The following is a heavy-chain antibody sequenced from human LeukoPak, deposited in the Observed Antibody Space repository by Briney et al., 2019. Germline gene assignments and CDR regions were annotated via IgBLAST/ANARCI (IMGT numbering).Heavy chain of an antibody. CDR1: GFTFSSYA. D-gene: IGHD5-18*01. V-gene: IGHV3-30-3*01. J-gene: IGHJ6*02. Sequence: GGSLRLSCAASGFTFSSYAMHWVRQAPGKGLEWAAVISYDGSNKYYADSVKGRFTISRDNSKNTLYLQMNSLRAEDTAVYYCARVLRPYSYGYGDYYYYGMDVWGQGTTVTVSS. CDR2: ISYDGSNK. CDR3: ARVLRPYSYGYGDYYYYGMDV.